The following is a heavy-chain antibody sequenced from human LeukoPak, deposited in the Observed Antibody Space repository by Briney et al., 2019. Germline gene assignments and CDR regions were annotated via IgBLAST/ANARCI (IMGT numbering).Heavy chain of an antibody. CDR2: ISYDGSNK. Sequence: GRSLRLSCAASGFTFSSYGMHWVRQAPGKGLEWVAVISYDGSNKYYADSVKGRFTISRDNSKNTLYLQMNGLRAEDTAVYYCAILAMYYDSSGYTFDYWGQGTLVTVSS. V-gene: IGHV3-30*03. CDR3: AILAMYYDSSGYTFDY. D-gene: IGHD3-22*01. CDR1: GFTFSSYG. J-gene: IGHJ4*02.